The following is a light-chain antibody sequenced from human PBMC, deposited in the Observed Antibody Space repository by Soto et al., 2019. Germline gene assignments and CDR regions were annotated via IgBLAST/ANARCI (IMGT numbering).Light chain of an antibody. J-gene: IGKJ5*01. CDR1: QSVSNNH. CDR3: QQYGNSPIT. Sequence: IVFTQSPGAVSLSPGERATLSCRASQSVSNNHLAWYQQKPGQAPRLLIYGASSRATGIPDRFSGSGSGTDFTLTISRLEPEDFAVYYCQQYGNSPITFGQGTRLEI. CDR2: GAS. V-gene: IGKV3-20*01.